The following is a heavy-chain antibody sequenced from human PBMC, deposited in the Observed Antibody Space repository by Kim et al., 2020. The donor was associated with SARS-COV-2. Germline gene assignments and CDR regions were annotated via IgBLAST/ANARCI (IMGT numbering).Heavy chain of an antibody. J-gene: IGHJ6*02. CDR3: ARMKGEAASYYYGMDV. V-gene: IGHV1-69*13. D-gene: IGHD5-18*01. CDR2: IIPIFGTA. Sequence: SVKVSCKASGGTFSSYAISWVRQAPGQGLEWMGGIIPIFGTANYAQKFQGRVTITADESTSTAYMELSSLRSEDTAVYYCARMKGEAASYYYGMDVWGQGTTVTVSS. CDR1: GGTFSSYA.